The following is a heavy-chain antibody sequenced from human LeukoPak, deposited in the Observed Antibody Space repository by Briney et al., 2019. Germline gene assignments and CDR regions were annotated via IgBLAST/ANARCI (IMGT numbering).Heavy chain of an antibody. CDR2: INPNSGGT. J-gene: IGHJ6*03. CDR1: GYTFTGYY. CDR3: ASNSGYEVYYYYYMDV. V-gene: IGHV1-2*02. Sequence: GASVKVSCKASGYTFTGYYMHWVRQAPGQGLEWMGWINPNSGGTNYGQTFQGRVTMTRDTSISTAYMELSRLRSDDTAVYYCASNSGYEVYYYYYMDVWGKGTTVTVSS. D-gene: IGHD5-12*01.